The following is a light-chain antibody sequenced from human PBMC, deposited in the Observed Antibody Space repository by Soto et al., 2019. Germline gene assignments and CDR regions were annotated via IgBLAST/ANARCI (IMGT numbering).Light chain of an antibody. J-gene: IGKJ1*01. CDR1: HSVGTN. Sequence: MTQSPDTLSVSPGDRVTLSCRASHSVGTNLAWYQQKPGQAPRLLIYGASARATDVPVRFSGSGSGTEFTLTISSLQSEDFAIYYCQQRSNWPTFGQGTKVDIK. V-gene: IGKV3-15*01. CDR2: GAS. CDR3: QQRSNWPT.